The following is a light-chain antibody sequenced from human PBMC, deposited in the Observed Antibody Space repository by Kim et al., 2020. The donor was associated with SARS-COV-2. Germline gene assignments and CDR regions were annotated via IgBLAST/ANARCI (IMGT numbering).Light chain of an antibody. V-gene: IGKV1-39*01. CDR3: QQSYSMPWT. CDR1: QSVSTY. CDR2: SAS. Sequence: SASVRDRVTITCRASQSVSTYLNWFQQRPGKAPKLLIYSASTLQTGVSARFSGTGSGTEFTLTISSLQPEDFATYYYQQSYSMPWTFGLGTKLEI. J-gene: IGKJ2*02.